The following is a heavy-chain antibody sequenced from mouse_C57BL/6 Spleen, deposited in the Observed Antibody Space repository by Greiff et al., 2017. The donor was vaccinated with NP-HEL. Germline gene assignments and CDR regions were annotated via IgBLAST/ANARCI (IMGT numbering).Heavy chain of an antibody. Sequence: LKESGPELVKPGASVKISCKASGYAFSSSWMNWVKQRPGKGLEWIGRIYPGDGDTNYNGKFKGKATLTADKSSSTAYMQLSSLTSEDSAVYFCARSLLLGAMDYWGQGTSVTVSS. V-gene: IGHV1-82*01. CDR2: IYPGDGDT. CDR1: GYAFSSSW. D-gene: IGHD1-2*01. CDR3: ARSLLLGAMDY. J-gene: IGHJ4*01.